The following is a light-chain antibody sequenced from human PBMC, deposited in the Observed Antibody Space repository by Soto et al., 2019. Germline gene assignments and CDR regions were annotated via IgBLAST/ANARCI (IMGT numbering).Light chain of an antibody. CDR2: GAS. CDR1: QSVSSN. Sequence: EILMTQSPATLSVSPGERATLSCRASQSVSSNLAWYQQKPGQAPRLLIYGASTGATGIPARFSGSGSGTDFTLTISSLQSEDFAVYYCQQYNNWPRTFGQGTKVDIK. V-gene: IGKV3-15*01. CDR3: QQYNNWPRT. J-gene: IGKJ1*01.